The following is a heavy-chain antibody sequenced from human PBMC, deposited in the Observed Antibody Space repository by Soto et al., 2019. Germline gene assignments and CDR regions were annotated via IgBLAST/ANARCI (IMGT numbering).Heavy chain of an antibody. CDR1: GGTFSNYP. J-gene: IGHJ2*01. CDR3: ARGTQSCLQLWHFDL. CDR2: IIPLFGTV. V-gene: IGHV1-69*12. D-gene: IGHD1-1*01. Sequence: QVQLVQSGAEVKKPGSSVKVSCKASGGTFSNYPISWVRQAPGHGLEWMGGIIPLFGTVNYARKFQGRVTITADDFTITAYMELSSLRSEDTAVYYCARGTQSCLQLWHFDLWGRGTLVTVSS.